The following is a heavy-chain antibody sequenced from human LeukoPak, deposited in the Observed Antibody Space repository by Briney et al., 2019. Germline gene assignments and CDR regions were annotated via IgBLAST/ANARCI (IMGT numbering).Heavy chain of an antibody. D-gene: IGHD1-1*01. CDR2: ISFDGKNK. Sequence: PGGSLRLSCAASGFTFSSQPMHWVRQTPGKGLEWVALISFDGKNKFYGDSVIGRFTISRDNTKNTLFLQMNSLRAEDMGVYYCVRPMTTTRNFENWGQGTLVTVSS. J-gene: IGHJ4*02. CDR1: GFTFSSQP. CDR3: VRPMTTTRNFEN. V-gene: IGHV3-30*03.